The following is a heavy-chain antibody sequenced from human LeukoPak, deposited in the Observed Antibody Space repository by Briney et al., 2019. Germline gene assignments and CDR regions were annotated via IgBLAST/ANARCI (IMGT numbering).Heavy chain of an antibody. V-gene: IGHV3-23*01. J-gene: IGHJ4*02. CDR2: IVGNGGGI. D-gene: IGHD5-24*01. CDR1: GFTFSTYA. CDR3: AKDRIPDGKYSIDF. Sequence: GGSLRLSCAASGFTFSTYAMNWVRQAPGKGLEWVSVIVGNGGGIHYADSVRGRFTISRDNAKNTLYLQMNSLRAEDTAVYYCAKDRIPDGKYSIDFWGQGTRVTVSS.